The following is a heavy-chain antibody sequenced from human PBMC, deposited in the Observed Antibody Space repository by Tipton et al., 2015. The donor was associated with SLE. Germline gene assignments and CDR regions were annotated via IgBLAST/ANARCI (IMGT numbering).Heavy chain of an antibody. Sequence: TLSLTCAVYGGSFSGYYWSWIRQPPGKGLEWIGEIYHSGSTNYNPSLKSRVTISVDKSKNQFSLKLSSVTAADTAVYYCARAITRGWFDPWGQGTLVTVSS. CDR2: IYHSGST. V-gene: IGHV4-34*01. CDR3: ARAITRGWFDP. J-gene: IGHJ5*02. D-gene: IGHD3-3*01. CDR1: GGSFSGYY.